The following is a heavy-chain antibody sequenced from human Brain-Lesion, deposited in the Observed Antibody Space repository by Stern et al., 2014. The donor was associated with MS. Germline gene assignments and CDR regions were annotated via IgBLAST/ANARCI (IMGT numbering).Heavy chain of an antibody. D-gene: IGHD2-15*01. V-gene: IGHV2-26*01. CDR2: IFSTGET. J-gene: IGHJ4*02. Sequence: ESGPVLVKPTETLTLPCSASGFSFSNAAMGVSWIRQPPGKALECHAPIFSTGETAESTSLKRRPTIPKDTSRSQGVLTMTNVDPVDTASYYCARMREYCSGGICFAGYYDSWGQGTLVTVSS. CDR1: GFSFSNAAMG. CDR3: ARMREYCSGGICFAGYYDS.